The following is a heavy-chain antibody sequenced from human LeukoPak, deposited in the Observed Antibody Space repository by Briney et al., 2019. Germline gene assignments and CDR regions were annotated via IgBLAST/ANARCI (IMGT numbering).Heavy chain of an antibody. CDR2: ISWNSGSI. Sequence: GGSLRLSCAASGFTFDDYAMHWVRQAPGKGLEWVSGISWNSGSIGYADSVKGRFTISRDNAKNPLYLQMNSLRAEDTALYYCAKTSRAYYYYGMDVWGQGTTVTVSS. V-gene: IGHV3-9*01. J-gene: IGHJ6*02. CDR3: AKTSRAYYYYGMDV. CDR1: GFTFDDYA.